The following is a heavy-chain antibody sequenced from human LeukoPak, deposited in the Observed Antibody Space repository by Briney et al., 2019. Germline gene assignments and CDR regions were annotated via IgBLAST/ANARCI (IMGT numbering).Heavy chain of an antibody. CDR1: GFTFSTYW. CDR3: AKNRIPTAITPDS. J-gene: IGHJ5*01. Sequence: RGSLRLSCAASGFTFSTYWMHWVRQAPGKGLVWVSRIKGDGSSTSYADSVKGRFTISRDNSENTVSLQMNSLRPEDTAVYHCAKNRIPTAITPDSWGQGTLVAVSS. D-gene: IGHD2-2*02. V-gene: IGHV3-74*01. CDR2: IKGDGSST.